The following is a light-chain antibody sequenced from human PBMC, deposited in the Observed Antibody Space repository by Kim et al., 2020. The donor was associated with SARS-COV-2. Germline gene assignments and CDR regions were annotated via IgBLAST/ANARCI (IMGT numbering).Light chain of an antibody. CDR2: EGT. J-gene: IGLJ2*01. Sequence: QSALTQPASVSGSPGQAITISCTGISRDAGSYKFVSWYQQHPGKAPKLIIYEGTKRPSGVSARFSGSKSGDTASLIISGLQPEDEADYHCCSSGDTRILFFGGGTQLTVL. CDR3: CSSGDTRILF. V-gene: IGLV2-23*01. CDR1: SRDAGSYKF.